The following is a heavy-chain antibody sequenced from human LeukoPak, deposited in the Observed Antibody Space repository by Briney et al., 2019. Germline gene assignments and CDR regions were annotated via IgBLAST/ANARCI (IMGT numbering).Heavy chain of an antibody. CDR3: ARSPYTYGSLFYLDN. Sequence: ASVKVSCKASGYTFTHYYIHWVRQAPGQGLERMGKINPSGGTTDYAQKFQGRVTLTRDTSTSTVYMELSSLRSEDTAVYYCARSPYTYGSLFYLDNWGQGTLVTVSS. V-gene: IGHV1-46*01. CDR1: GYTFTHYY. J-gene: IGHJ4*02. D-gene: IGHD5-18*01. CDR2: INPSGGTT.